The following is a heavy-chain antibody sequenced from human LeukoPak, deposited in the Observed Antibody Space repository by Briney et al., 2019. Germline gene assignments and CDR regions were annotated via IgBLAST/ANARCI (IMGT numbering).Heavy chain of an antibody. D-gene: IGHD2-15*01. CDR2: IYYSGST. CDR3: ARREGSCYSY. J-gene: IGHJ4*02. Sequence: PSETLSLTCTVSDGSISSYYWSWIRQPPGKGLEWIGYIYYSGSTNYNPSLKSRVTISVDTSKNQFSLKLSSVTAADTAVYYCARREGSCYSYWGQGTLVTVSS. CDR1: DGSISSYY. V-gene: IGHV4-59*08.